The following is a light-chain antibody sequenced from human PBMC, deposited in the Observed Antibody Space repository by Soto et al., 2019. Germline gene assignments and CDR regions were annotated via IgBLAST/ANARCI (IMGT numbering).Light chain of an antibody. Sequence: QSVLTQPPSASGTPGQRVTISCSGSNSNIGSKTVNWYQQVPGTAPKLLIYSNNQRPSGVPDRFSGSKSGTSASLAISGLQSEDEADYSCAAWDDSLNGWVFGGGTKLTVL. V-gene: IGLV1-44*01. CDR2: SNN. CDR1: NSNIGSKT. J-gene: IGLJ3*02. CDR3: AAWDDSLNGWV.